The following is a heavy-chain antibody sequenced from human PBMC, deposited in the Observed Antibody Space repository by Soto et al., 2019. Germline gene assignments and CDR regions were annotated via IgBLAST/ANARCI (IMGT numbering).Heavy chain of an antibody. J-gene: IGHJ4*02. D-gene: IGHD1-1*01. Sequence: PSETLSLTCAVSGGSISSSNWWSWVRQPPGKGLEWIGEIYHSGSTNYNPSLKSRVTISVDTSKNQFSLKLSSVTAADTAVYYCARQRLNWNDFDYWGQGTLVTVSS. V-gene: IGHV4-4*02. CDR3: ARQRLNWNDFDY. CDR1: GGSISSSNW. CDR2: IYHSGST.